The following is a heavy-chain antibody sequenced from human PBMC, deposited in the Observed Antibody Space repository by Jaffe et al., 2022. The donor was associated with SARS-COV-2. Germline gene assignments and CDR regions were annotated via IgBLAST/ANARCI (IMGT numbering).Heavy chain of an antibody. V-gene: IGHV3-23*01. J-gene: IGHJ3*02. D-gene: IGHD4-17*01. CDR1: GFTFSSYA. CDR3: AKVQGAALGDYDGPSDAFDI. Sequence: EVQLLESGGGLVQPGGSLRLSCAASGFTFSSYAMSWVRQAPGKGLEWVSAISGSGGSTYYADSVKGRFTISRDNSKNTLYLQMNSLRAEDTAVYYCAKVQGAALGDYDGPSDAFDIWGQGTMVTVSS. CDR2: ISGSGGST.